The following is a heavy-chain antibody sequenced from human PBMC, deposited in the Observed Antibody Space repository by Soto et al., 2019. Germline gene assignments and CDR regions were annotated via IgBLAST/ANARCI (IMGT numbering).Heavy chain of an antibody. CDR1: GFTFSSYE. CDR3: ARDQEAGSFFPYYYGMDV. D-gene: IGHD6-13*01. Sequence: GGLRLSCATSGFTFSSYEMNWVRQAPGKGLEWVSYISSSGSTIYYADSVKGRFTISRDNAKNSLYLQMDSLRAEDTAVYYCARDQEAGSFFPYYYGMDVWGQGTTVTVSS. V-gene: IGHV3-48*03. CDR2: ISSSGSTI. J-gene: IGHJ6*02.